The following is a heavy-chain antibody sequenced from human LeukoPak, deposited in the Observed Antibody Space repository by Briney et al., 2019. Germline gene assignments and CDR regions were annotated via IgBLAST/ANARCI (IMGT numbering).Heavy chain of an antibody. V-gene: IGHV4-59*03. D-gene: IGHD3-10*01. CDR1: GGSINDYY. CDR2: IYYRGTT. J-gene: IGHJ4*02. CDR3: AGVFSGRRPFEL. Sequence: SETLSLTCTVSGGSINDYYWNWLRQPPGKGLEWIGLIYYRGTTNNNPSLKSRVTTSIDTSKRQFSLNLSSVTAADTAIYYCAGVFSGRRPFELWGQGILVTVSS.